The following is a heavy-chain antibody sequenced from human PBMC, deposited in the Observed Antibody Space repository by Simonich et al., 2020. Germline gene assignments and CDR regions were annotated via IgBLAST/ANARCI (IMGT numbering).Heavy chain of an antibody. CDR1: GYTFTGYY. CDR2: NNPDRGGT. CDR3: ARVEYSSSGYFDL. J-gene: IGHJ2*01. Sequence: QVQLVQSGAEVKKPGASVKVSCKASGYTFTGYYMTWGRQAPGQGLEWVGWNNPDRGGTNYAQKFQGRVTMTRDTSISTAYMELSRLRSDDTAVYYCARVEYSSSGYFDLWGRGTLVTVSS. D-gene: IGHD6-6*01. V-gene: IGHV1-2*02.